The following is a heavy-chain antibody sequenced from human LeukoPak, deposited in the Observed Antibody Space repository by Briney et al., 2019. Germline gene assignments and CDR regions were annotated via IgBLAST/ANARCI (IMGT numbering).Heavy chain of an antibody. Sequence: GASVKVSCKASGGTFTSYAISWVRQAPGQGLEWIGGIIPIFGTANYAQKFQGRVTITTDESTSTDYMELSSLRSEDTAVYYCARNTPYDRSGYYGDYWGRGTLVTVSS. CDR3: ARNTPYDRSGYYGDY. D-gene: IGHD3-22*01. J-gene: IGHJ4*02. CDR2: IIPIFGTA. V-gene: IGHV1-69*05. CDR1: GGTFTSYA.